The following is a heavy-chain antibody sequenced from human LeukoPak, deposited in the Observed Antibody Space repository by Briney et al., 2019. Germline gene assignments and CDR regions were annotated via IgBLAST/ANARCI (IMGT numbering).Heavy chain of an antibody. J-gene: IGHJ6*02. Sequence: ASVKVSCKAFGYTFTSYYMHWVRQAPGQGLEWMGIINPSAGSTSYAQKLQGRVTMTRDTSTSTVYMELSSLRSEETAVYYCARDGMVRGGYGMDVWGQGTTVTVSS. CDR2: INPSAGST. CDR1: GYTFTSYY. V-gene: IGHV1-46*01. CDR3: ARDGMVRGGYGMDV. D-gene: IGHD3-10*01.